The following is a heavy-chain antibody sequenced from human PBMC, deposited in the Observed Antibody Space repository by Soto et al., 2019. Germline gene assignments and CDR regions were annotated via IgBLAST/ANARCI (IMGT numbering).Heavy chain of an antibody. CDR3: AKEGGQWLVPIEYYYYYGMDV. V-gene: IGHV3-23*01. D-gene: IGHD6-19*01. J-gene: IGHJ6*02. CDR1: GFTFSSYA. CDR2: ISGSGGST. Sequence: GGSLRLSCAASGFTFSSYAMSWVRQAPGKGLEWVSAISGSGGSTYYADSVKGRFTISRDNSKNTLYLQMNSLRAEDTAVYYCAKEGGQWLVPIEYYYYYGMDVWGQGTTVTVSS.